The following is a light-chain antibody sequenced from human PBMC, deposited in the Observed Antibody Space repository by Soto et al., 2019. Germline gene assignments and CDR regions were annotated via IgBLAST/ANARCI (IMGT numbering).Light chain of an antibody. Sequence: QSVLTQPASVAGSLGQSITLSCTGTSSDIAIYNYVSWYQHHPGRVPKLMIYEVSNRPSGVSNRFSGSKSGNTASLTISGLQAEDEADYYCSSYTSSSTHVVFGGGTQLTVL. CDR1: SSDIAIYNY. V-gene: IGLV2-14*01. CDR2: EVS. CDR3: SSYTSSSTHVV. J-gene: IGLJ2*01.